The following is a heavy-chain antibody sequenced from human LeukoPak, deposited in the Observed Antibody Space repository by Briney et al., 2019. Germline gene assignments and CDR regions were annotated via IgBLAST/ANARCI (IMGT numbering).Heavy chain of an antibody. J-gene: IGHJ4*02. V-gene: IGHV1-2*02. D-gene: IGHD6-13*01. CDR3: ARIELGLAAAVGECDFDY. CDR1: GYTFTGYY. Sequence: ASVKVSCKASGYTFTGYYMHWVRQAPGQGLEWMGWINPNSGGTNYALKFQGRVTMTRDTSISTAYMELSRLRSDNTAVYYCARIELGLAAAVGECDFDYWGQGTLVTVSS. CDR2: INPNSGGT.